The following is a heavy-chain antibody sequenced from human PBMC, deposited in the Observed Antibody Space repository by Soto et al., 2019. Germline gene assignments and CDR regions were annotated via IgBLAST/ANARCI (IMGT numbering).Heavy chain of an antibody. CDR3: ARETYYDFWSGPYYGMDV. J-gene: IGHJ6*02. D-gene: IGHD3-3*01. CDR1: GFTFSSYA. V-gene: IGHV3-30-3*01. Sequence: QVQLVESGGGVVQPVRSLRLSCAASGFTFSSYAMHWVRQAPGKGLEWVAVISYDGSNKYYADSVKGRFTISRDNSKNTLYLQMNSLRAEDTAVYYCARETYYDFWSGPYYGMDVWGQGTTVTVSS. CDR2: ISYDGSNK.